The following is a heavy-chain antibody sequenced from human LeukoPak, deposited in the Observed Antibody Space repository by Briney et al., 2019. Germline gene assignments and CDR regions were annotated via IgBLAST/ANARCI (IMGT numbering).Heavy chain of an antibody. CDR3: ARARVDVAVAGTGVDY. CDR2: TNHSGST. Sequence: SETLSLTCAVYGGSFSGYYWSWIRQPPGKGLEWIGETNHSGSTNYNPSLKSRVTISVDTSKNQFSLKLSSVTAADTAVYYCARARVDVAVAGTGVDYWGQGTLVTVSS. V-gene: IGHV4-34*01. CDR1: GGSFSGYY. J-gene: IGHJ4*02. D-gene: IGHD6-19*01.